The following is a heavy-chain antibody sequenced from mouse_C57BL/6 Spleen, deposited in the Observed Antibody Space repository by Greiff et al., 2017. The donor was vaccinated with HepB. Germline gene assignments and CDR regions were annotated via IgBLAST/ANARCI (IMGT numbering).Heavy chain of an antibody. CDR1: GFNIKDDY. CDR3: TDGYYVGFAY. J-gene: IGHJ3*01. D-gene: IGHD2-3*01. V-gene: IGHV14-4*01. CDR2: IDPENGDT. Sequence: EVQLQQSGAELVRPGASVKLSCTASGFNIKDDYMHWVKQRPEQGLEWIGWIDPENGDTEYASKFQGKATITADTSSNTAYLQLSSLTSEDTAVYYCTDGYYVGFAYWGQGTLVTVSA.